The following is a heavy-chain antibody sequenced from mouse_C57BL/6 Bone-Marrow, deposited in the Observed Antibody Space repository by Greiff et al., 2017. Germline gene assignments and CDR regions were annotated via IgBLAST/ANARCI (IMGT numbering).Heavy chain of an antibody. CDR1: GYTFTSYG. D-gene: IGHD2-4*01. V-gene: IGHV1-81*01. J-gene: IGHJ3*01. Sequence: VKLVESGAELARPGASVKLSCKASGYTFTSYGISWVKQRTGQGLEWIGEIYPRSGNTYYNEKFKGKATLTAVTSASTAYMELSSLTNEDSAVYYCTRYDDYDEFAYWGQGTLVTVSA. CDR2: IYPRSGNT. CDR3: TRYDDYDEFAY.